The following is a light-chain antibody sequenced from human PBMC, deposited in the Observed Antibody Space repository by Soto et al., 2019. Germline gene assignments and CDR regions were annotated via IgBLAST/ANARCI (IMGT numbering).Light chain of an antibody. Sequence: VLTQPPSASGTPGQRVTISCSGGSSNIGTNAVNWYQQLPGTAPKLLIYNNNQRPSGVPDRFSGSKSGTSASLAISGLQSEDESDYYCAAWDYSLNGYVFGTGTVLTVL. CDR2: NNN. J-gene: IGLJ1*01. V-gene: IGLV1-44*01. CDR1: SSNIGTNA. CDR3: AAWDYSLNGYV.